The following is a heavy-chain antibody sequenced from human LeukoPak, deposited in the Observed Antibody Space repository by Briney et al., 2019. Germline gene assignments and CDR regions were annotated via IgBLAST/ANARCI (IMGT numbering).Heavy chain of an antibody. Sequence: GGSLRLSCAASGFTVSSHYMNWVRQAPGKGLQWVSVLYSDGTTYYADSVKGRFTISRDNSRSTLFLQMNSLRAEDTAVYYCARGWSGYYLFGYWGQGTLVTVSS. CDR2: LYSDGTT. CDR3: ARGWSGYYLFGY. J-gene: IGHJ4*02. D-gene: IGHD3-3*01. V-gene: IGHV3-66*01. CDR1: GFTVSSHY.